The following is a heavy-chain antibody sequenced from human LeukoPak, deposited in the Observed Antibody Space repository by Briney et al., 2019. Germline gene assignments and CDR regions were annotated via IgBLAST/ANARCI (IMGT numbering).Heavy chain of an antibody. CDR1: GGSISSYY. CDR2: IYYSGST. D-gene: IGHD6-19*01. J-gene: IGHJ5*02. V-gene: IGHV4-59*01. Sequence: SETLSLTCTVSGGSISSYYWSWIRQPPGKGLEWIGYIYYSGSTNYNPSLKSRVTISVDTSKNQFSLKLSSVTVADTAVYYCARVVAVAGSNWFDPWGQGTLVTVSS. CDR3: ARVVAVAGSNWFDP.